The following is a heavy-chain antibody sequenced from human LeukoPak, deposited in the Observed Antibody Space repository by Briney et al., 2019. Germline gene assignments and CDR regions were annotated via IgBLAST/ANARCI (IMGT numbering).Heavy chain of an antibody. Sequence: GGSLRLSCAASGFTFSSYAMHWVRQAPGNGLEWVAVISYEGSNKYYADSVKGRFTISRDNSKNTPYLQMNSLRAEDTAVYYCARASTYYYDSGSSGPHYFDNWGQGTLVTVSS. V-gene: IGHV3-30*01. CDR3: ARASTYYYDSGSSGPHYFDN. D-gene: IGHD3-10*01. CDR2: ISYEGSNK. J-gene: IGHJ4*02. CDR1: GFTFSSYA.